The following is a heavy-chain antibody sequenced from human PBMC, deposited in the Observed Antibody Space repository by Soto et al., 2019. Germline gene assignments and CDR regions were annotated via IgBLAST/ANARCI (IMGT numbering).Heavy chain of an antibody. J-gene: IGHJ4*02. CDR2: ISGSGGST. V-gene: IGHV3-23*01. Sequence: EVQLLESGGGLVQPGGSLRLSCAASGFTFSSYAMSWVRQAPGKGVEWVSAISGSGGSTYYADSVKGRFTISRDNSKNTLYLQMNSLRAEDTAVYYCAKDGIPYGSGSYSDYWGQGTLVTVSS. D-gene: IGHD3-10*01. CDR1: GFTFSSYA. CDR3: AKDGIPYGSGSYSDY.